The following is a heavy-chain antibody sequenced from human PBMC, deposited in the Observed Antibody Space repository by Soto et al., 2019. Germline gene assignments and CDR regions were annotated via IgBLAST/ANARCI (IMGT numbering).Heavy chain of an antibody. CDR2: INHSGST. D-gene: IGHD3-10*01. CDR3: ARARTYYYGSGSYYNPLYYMDV. J-gene: IGHJ6*03. Sequence: QVQLQQWGAGLLKPSETLSLTCAVYGGSFSGYYWSWIRQPPGKGLEWIGEINHSGSTNYNPSLKSRVTISVDTSKNQFSLKLSSVTAADTAVYYCARARTYYYGSGSYYNPLYYMDVWGKGTTVTVSS. CDR1: GGSFSGYY. V-gene: IGHV4-34*01.